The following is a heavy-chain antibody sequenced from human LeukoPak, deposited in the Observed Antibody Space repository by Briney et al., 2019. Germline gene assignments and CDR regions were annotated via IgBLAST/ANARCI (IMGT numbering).Heavy chain of an antibody. D-gene: IGHD2-15*01. Sequence: SETLSLTCAVYGGSFRVYYWTWIRQPPGKGLEWIGEINHSGSTNYNPSLNSRVTISVDTSKNQFSLKLRSVTAADTAVYYCAREEDCSGGICYLGNAFDIWGQGTMVTVSS. V-gene: IGHV4-34*01. CDR2: INHSGST. CDR1: GGSFRVYY. CDR3: AREEDCSGGICYLGNAFDI. J-gene: IGHJ3*02.